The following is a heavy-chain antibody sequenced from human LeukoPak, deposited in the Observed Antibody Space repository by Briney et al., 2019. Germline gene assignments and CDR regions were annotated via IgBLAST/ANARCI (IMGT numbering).Heavy chain of an antibody. Sequence: SVKVSCKASGGTFSSYAISWVRQAPGQGLEWMGGIIPIFGTANYAQKFQGRVTITADESTSTAYMELSSLRSEDTAVYYCAGGGYSSSWYTWFDPWGQGALVTVSS. CDR2: IIPIFGTA. D-gene: IGHD6-13*01. CDR3: AGGGYSSSWYTWFDP. J-gene: IGHJ5*02. CDR1: GGTFSSYA. V-gene: IGHV1-69*13.